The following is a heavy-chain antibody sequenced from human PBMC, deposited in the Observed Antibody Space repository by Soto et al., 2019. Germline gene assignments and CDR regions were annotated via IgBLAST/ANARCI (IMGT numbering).Heavy chain of an antibody. Sequence: GASVKVSCKASGYTFTSYAMHWVRQAPGQRLEWMGWINAGNGNTKYSQKFQGRVTITRDTSASTAYMELSSLRSEDTAVYYCARDRVLAAAGTRFHYWGQATLVTVS. CDR3: ARDRVLAAAGTRFHY. CDR1: GYTFTSYA. CDR2: INAGNGNT. D-gene: IGHD6-13*01. J-gene: IGHJ4*02. V-gene: IGHV1-3*01.